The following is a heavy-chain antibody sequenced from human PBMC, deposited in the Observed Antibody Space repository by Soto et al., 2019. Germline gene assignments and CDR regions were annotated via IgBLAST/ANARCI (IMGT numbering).Heavy chain of an antibody. CDR2: VYSSGDA. CDR1: GDTMINYY. J-gene: IGHJ5*02. CDR3: ARGANWFDP. V-gene: IGHV4-59*01. D-gene: IGHD1-26*01. Sequence: SETLSLTCSVSGDTMINYYWSWFRQPPGGGLEWIGYVYSSGDAKSNPSLRGRVNIAIDTSKNHFSLNLTSVTAADTAVYYCARGANWFDPWGHGILVTVSS.